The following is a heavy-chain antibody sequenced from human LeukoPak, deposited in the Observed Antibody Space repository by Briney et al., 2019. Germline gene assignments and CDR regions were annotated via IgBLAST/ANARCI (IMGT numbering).Heavy chain of an antibody. Sequence: GGSLRLSCSASGFTFSSYSMNWVRQTPGKGLKWVSYISTSSTTIYYEDSVKGRFTISRDNAKNSLYLQMNSLRAEDTAVYYCAKESAYCGSDCRSLSDYWGRGTLVTVSS. CDR2: ISTSSTTI. CDR1: GFTFSSYS. D-gene: IGHD2-21*02. J-gene: IGHJ4*02. V-gene: IGHV3-48*01. CDR3: AKESAYCGSDCRSLSDY.